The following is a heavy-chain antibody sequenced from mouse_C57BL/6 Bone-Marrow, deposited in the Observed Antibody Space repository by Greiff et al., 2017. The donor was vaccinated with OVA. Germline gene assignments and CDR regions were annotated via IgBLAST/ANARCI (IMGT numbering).Heavy chain of an antibody. Sequence: QVQLQQPGAELVKPGASVKLSCKASGYTFTSYWMHWVKQRPGQGLEWIGDIYPGSGSTNYNEKFKSKATLTVDTSSSTAYMQLSSLTSEDSAVYYCAREGLGRSDYWGQGTTLTVSS. V-gene: IGHV1-55*01. CDR1: GYTFTSYW. CDR3: AREGLGRSDY. J-gene: IGHJ2*01. D-gene: IGHD4-1*01. CDR2: IYPGSGST.